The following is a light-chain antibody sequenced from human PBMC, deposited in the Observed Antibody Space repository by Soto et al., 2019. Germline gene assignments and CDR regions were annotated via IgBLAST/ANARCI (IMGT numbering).Light chain of an antibody. CDR1: SSNIGTNT. V-gene: IGLV1-44*01. Sequence: QSVLTQPPSASGTPGQRVTISCSGSSSNIGTNTVNWYLQLPGTAPKLLIYSNNQRPSGVPDRFSGSKSGTSASLAISGLQSDDEAASYCAAWHDSLNGQVFGTGTKVTVL. J-gene: IGLJ1*01. CDR2: SNN. CDR3: AAWHDSLNGQV.